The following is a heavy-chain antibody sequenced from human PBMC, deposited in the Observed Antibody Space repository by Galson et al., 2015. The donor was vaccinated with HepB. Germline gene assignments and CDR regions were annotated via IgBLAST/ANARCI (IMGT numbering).Heavy chain of an antibody. CDR3: ARTGEVGATIPYYYYGMDV. D-gene: IGHD1-26*01. CDR1: GGSISSYY. Sequence: LSLTCTVSGGSISSYYWSWIRQPPGKGLEWIGYIYYSGSTNYNPSLKSRVTISVDTSKNQFSLKLSSVTAADTAVYYCARTGEVGATIPYYYYGMDVWGQGTTVTVSS. CDR2: IYYSGST. V-gene: IGHV4-59*01. J-gene: IGHJ6*02.